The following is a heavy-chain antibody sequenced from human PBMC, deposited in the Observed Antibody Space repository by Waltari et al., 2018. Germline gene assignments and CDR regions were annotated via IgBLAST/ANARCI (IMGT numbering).Heavy chain of an antibody. Sequence: QVQLVQSGAEVKKPGASVKVSCQASGYTFTGYSMHWVRQAPGQGLEWMGWINPNSGGTNYAQKFQGRVTMTRDTSISTAYMELSRLRSDDTAVYYCARVPGSLPRRNDDYWGQGTLVTVSS. CDR1: GYTFTGYS. CDR2: INPNSGGT. V-gene: IGHV1-2*02. J-gene: IGHJ4*02. CDR3: ARVPGSLPRRNDDY. D-gene: IGHD1-1*01.